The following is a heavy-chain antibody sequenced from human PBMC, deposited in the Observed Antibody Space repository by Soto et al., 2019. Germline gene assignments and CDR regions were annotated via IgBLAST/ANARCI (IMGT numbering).Heavy chain of an antibody. J-gene: IGHJ5*02. CDR3: ARGGPVYSSSWYWFDP. D-gene: IGHD6-13*01. V-gene: IGHV4-4*02. CDR1: GGSISSSNW. Sequence: SETLSLTCAASGGSISSSNWWSWVRQPPGKGPEWIGEIYHSGSTNYNPSLKSRVTISVDKSKNQFSLKLSSVTAADTAVYYCARGGPVYSSSWYWFDPWSQGTLVTVSS. CDR2: IYHSGST.